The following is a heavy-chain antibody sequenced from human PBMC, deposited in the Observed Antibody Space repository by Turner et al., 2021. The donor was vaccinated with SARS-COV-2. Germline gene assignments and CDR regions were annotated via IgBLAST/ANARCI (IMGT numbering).Heavy chain of an antibody. V-gene: IGHV1-2*02. Sequence: VQLVQSGAEVQKPGASVKVSCKDSGYLFTGYYIHWLRQAPGQGLEWMGWIIPSSGDTYYTYQFQGRVSMTRDTSITTAYMDLSSLTPDDTAVYYCALTSGTYYVFFDYWGQGAQVTVSS. CDR1: GYLFTGYY. CDR3: ALTSGTYYVFFDY. J-gene: IGHJ4*02. D-gene: IGHD1-26*01. CDR2: IIPSSGDT.